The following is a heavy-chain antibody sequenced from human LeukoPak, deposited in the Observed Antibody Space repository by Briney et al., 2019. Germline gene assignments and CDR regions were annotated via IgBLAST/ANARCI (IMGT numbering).Heavy chain of an antibody. Sequence: GASVKVSCKASGYTFTSYYMHWVRQAPGQGLEWMGIINPRGGSTSYAQKFQGRVTMTRDTSTSTVYMELSSLRSEDTAVYYCARDLYCSGGSCSTRGLDYWGQGTLVTVSS. CDR2: INPRGGST. D-gene: IGHD2-15*01. CDR3: ARDLYCSGGSCSTRGLDY. J-gene: IGHJ4*02. CDR1: GYTFTSYY. V-gene: IGHV1-46*01.